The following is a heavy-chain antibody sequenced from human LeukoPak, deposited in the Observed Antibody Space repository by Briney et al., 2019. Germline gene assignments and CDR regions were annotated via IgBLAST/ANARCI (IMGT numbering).Heavy chain of an antibody. CDR2: LSDSGGGT. CDR1: GFTFNNYA. V-gene: IGHV3-23*01. Sequence: GGSLRLSCAASGFTFNNYAMTWVCQAPGKGLEWVSSLSDSGGGTYYADSVKGRFTISRDNSKNTLYLQMNSLRAEDTAVYYCATVPTLKITIVRGVQSDYWGQGTLVTVSS. D-gene: IGHD3-10*01. CDR3: ATVPTLKITIVRGVQSDY. J-gene: IGHJ4*02.